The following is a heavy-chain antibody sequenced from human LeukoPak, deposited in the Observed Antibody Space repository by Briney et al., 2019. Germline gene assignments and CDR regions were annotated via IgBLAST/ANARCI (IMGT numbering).Heavy chain of an antibody. Sequence: PGGSLRLSCAASGFTFSSYSMNWVRQAPGKGLEWVSSISSSSSYIYYADSVKGRFTISRDNAKNSLYLQMNSLRAEDTAVYYCARDGSHPFYYYGSGSYEYYFDYWGQGTLVTVSS. CDR2: ISSSSSYI. V-gene: IGHV3-21*01. CDR3: ARDGSHPFYYYGSGSYEYYFDY. J-gene: IGHJ4*02. D-gene: IGHD3-10*01. CDR1: GFTFSSYS.